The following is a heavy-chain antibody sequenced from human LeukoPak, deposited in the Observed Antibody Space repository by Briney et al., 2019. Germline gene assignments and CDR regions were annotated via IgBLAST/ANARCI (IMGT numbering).Heavy chain of an antibody. Sequence: PGGSLRLSCAASGFTFSSYDMNWVRQAPGKGLEWVSYISSYGRTIYYADSVKGRFTISRDKAKNSLYLQMDSLGAEDTDVYYCADEVGYYHIVDYWGQGTLVTVSS. D-gene: IGHD3-22*01. CDR2: ISSYGRTI. CDR1: GFTFSSYD. CDR3: ADEVGYYHIVDY. J-gene: IGHJ4*02. V-gene: IGHV3-48*03.